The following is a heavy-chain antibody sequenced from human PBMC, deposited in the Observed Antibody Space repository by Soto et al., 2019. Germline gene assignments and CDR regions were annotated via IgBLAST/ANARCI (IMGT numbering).Heavy chain of an antibody. D-gene: IGHD3-10*01. CDR1: GFTLTTYT. J-gene: IGHJ6*02. CDR3: VRERGLSSFYGMDV. Sequence: GSLRLSCEASGFTLTTYTMNWVRQASGKGLEWVSSITSSSGHIYYADSVKGRFTISRDNARNSLYLQMNSLRAEDTAVYYCVRERGLSSFYGMDVWGQGTTVTVSS. V-gene: IGHV3-21*01. CDR2: ITSSSGHI.